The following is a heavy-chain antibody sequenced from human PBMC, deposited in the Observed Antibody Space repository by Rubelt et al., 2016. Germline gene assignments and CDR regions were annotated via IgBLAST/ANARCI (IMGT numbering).Heavy chain of an antibody. D-gene: IGHD7-27*01. CDR3: ARNWGFDY. V-gene: IGHV3-66*01. Sequence: EVQLVESGGGSVQPGGSLRLSCAASGFTVSSNYMSWVRQAPGKGLEWVLVIYSGGSTYYADSVKGRFTISRGNSKNTLYLQMNSLRAEDTAVYYCARNWGFDYWGQGTLVTVSS. CDR1: GFTVSSNY. CDR2: IYSGGST. J-gene: IGHJ4*02.